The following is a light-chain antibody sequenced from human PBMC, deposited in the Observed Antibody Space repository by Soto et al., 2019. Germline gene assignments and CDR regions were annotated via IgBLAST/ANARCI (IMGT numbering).Light chain of an antibody. CDR1: SSDVGSYNL. Sequence: QSALTQPASVSGSPGQSITISCTGTSSDVGSYNLVSWYQQHPGKAPKLMIYEVSKLPSGVSNRFSGSKSGNTASLTISGLQAEDGADYYCCSYAGSSTVVFGGGTKLTVL. CDR3: CSYAGSSTVV. V-gene: IGLV2-23*02. J-gene: IGLJ2*01. CDR2: EVS.